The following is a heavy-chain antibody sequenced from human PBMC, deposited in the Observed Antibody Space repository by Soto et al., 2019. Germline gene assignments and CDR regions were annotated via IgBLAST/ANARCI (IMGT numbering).Heavy chain of an antibody. V-gene: IGHV4-59*01. CDR2: VYYSGST. D-gene: IGHD4-4*01. CDR3: ASYANYNHF. Sequence: QVQLQESGPGLVKPSETLSLTCNVSGGSMSSYYWSWIRQPPGKGLEWIGYVYYSGSTNYNPSLKSRVTISVDTSKIQFSLKLSSVTAADTAVYYCASYANYNHFWGQGTLVTVSS. J-gene: IGHJ4*02. CDR1: GGSMSSYY.